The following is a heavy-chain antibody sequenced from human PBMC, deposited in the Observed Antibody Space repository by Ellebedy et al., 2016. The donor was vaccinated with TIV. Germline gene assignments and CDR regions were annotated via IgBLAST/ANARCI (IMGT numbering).Heavy chain of an antibody. CDR1: GGTFSSYG. V-gene: IGHV1-69*10. CDR3: ARVGNYYGGNPSYYFDY. D-gene: IGHD4-23*01. J-gene: IGHJ4*02. CDR2: IIPMLGKA. Sequence: AASVKVSCKASGGTFSSYGISWVRQAPGQGLEWMGGIIPMLGKANYAQKFQGRVTITADGSTSTAYMELSSLRSEDTAVYYCARVGNYYGGNPSYYFDYWGQGTLVTVSS.